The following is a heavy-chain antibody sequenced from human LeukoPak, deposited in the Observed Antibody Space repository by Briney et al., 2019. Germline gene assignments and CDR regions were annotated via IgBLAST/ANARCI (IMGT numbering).Heavy chain of an antibody. CDR1: GDSISSYY. V-gene: IGHV4-59*12. Sequence: SETLSLTCTVSGDSISSYYWSWIRQPPGKGLEWIGYIYYSGSTSYNPSLESRVTISVDTSKNQFSLKLSSVTAADTAVYYCARDLGRWDYDILTGYGPGAFDIWGQGTMVTVSS. J-gene: IGHJ3*02. D-gene: IGHD3-9*01. CDR2: IYYSGST. CDR3: ARDLGRWDYDILTGYGPGAFDI.